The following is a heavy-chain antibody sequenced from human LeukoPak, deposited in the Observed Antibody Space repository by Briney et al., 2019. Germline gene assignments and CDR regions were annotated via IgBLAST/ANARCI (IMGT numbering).Heavy chain of an antibody. J-gene: IGHJ4*02. V-gene: IGHV4-39*01. CDR2: IYYSGST. CDR3: ARPYSRGYDWVY. Sequence: SETLSLTCTVSGGSISSSSYYWGWIRQPPGKGLEWIGSIYYSGSTHYNPSLKSRVTISVDTSKNQFSLKVSSVTAADTAVYYCARPYSRGYDWVYWGQGTLVTVSS. CDR1: GGSISSSSYY. D-gene: IGHD5-12*01.